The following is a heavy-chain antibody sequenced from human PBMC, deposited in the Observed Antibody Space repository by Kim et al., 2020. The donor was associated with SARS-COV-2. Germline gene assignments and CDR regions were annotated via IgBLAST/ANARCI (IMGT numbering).Heavy chain of an antibody. CDR1: GFTFSSYS. V-gene: IGHV3-21*01. Sequence: GGSLRLSCAASGFTFSSYSMNWVRQAPGKGLEWVSSISSSSSYIYYADSVKGRFTISRDNAKNSLYLQMNSLRAEDTAVYYCARVPGTLSQFDYWGQGTLVTVSS. CDR2: ISSSSSYI. D-gene: IGHD6-13*01. CDR3: ARVPGTLSQFDY. J-gene: IGHJ4*02.